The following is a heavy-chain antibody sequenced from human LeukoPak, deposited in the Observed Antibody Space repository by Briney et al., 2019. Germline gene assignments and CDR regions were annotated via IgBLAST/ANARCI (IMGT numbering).Heavy chain of an antibody. Sequence: SVKVSCKASGGTFSSYAISWVRQAPGQGLEWMGRIIPILGIANYAQKFQGRVTITADKSTSTAYMELSSLRPEDTAVYYCARDSSISWFDPWGQGTLVTVSS. CDR2: IIPILGIA. J-gene: IGHJ5*02. CDR3: ARDSSISWFDP. V-gene: IGHV1-69*04. D-gene: IGHD3-3*02. CDR1: GGTFSSYA.